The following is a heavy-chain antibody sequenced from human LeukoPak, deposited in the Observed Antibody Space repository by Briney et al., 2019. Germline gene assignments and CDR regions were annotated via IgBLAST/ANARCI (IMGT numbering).Heavy chain of an antibody. Sequence: GGSLSLSCAASGFTFSRYAMSWVRQAPGKGLEWVSAISGSGGSTYYAGSVKGRFTISRDNSKNTLYLQMNSLRAEDTAVYYCAKGAVQGYYGSGTPGHWGQGTLVTVSS. D-gene: IGHD3-10*01. V-gene: IGHV3-23*01. CDR1: GFTFSRYA. CDR3: AKGAVQGYYGSGTPGH. J-gene: IGHJ4*02. CDR2: ISGSGGST.